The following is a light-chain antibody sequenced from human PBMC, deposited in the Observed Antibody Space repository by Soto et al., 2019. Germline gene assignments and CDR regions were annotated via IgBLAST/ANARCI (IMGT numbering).Light chain of an antibody. CDR3: SSYAGSHNFGV. CDR2: EVS. CDR1: SSDVGGYNY. Sequence: QSVLTQPPSASGSPGQSVTISCTGTSSDVGGYNYVSWYQQHPGKAPKLMIYEVSKRPSGVPDRFSGSKSGNTASLTVSGLQAEDEADYYCSSYAGSHNFGVFGGGTKVTVL. J-gene: IGLJ3*02. V-gene: IGLV2-8*01.